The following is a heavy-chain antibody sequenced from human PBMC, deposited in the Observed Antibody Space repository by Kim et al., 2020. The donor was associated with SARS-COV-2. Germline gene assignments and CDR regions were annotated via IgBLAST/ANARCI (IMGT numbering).Heavy chain of an antibody. CDR3: AREMERRGVFYYGMDV. CDR1: GFTFSSYW. J-gene: IGHJ6*01. D-gene: IGHD1-1*01. Sequence: GGSLRLSCAASGFTFSSYWMSWVRQAPGKGLEWVANIKQDGSEKYYVDSVKGRFTISRDNAKNSLYLQMNSLRAEDTAVYYCAREMERRGVFYYGMDVWGQGTTVTVST. V-gene: IGHV3-7*03. CDR2: IKQDGSEK.